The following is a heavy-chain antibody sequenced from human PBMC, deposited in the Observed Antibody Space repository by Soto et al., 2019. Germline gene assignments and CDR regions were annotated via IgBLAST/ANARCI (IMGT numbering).Heavy chain of an antibody. Sequence: GGSLRLSCAASGFTFSSYGMHWVRQAPGKGLEWVAVISYDGSNKYYADSVKGRFTISRDNSKNKLYLQMNSLRAEDTAVYYCAKDIWSGSYYYYYGMDVWGQGTTVTVSS. CDR2: ISYDGSNK. D-gene: IGHD3-3*01. J-gene: IGHJ6*02. CDR1: GFTFSSYG. V-gene: IGHV3-30*18. CDR3: AKDIWSGSYYYYYGMDV.